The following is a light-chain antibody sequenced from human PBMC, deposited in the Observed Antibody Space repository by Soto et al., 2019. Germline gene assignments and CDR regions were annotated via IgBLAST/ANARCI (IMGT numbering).Light chain of an antibody. CDR1: QTLSPN. Sequence: DIVLTQSPGTLSLSPGERATLSCRASQTLSPNYLAWCQQKPGHPPRLLIYGSSKRATGIPDRFSGSGSGTEFTLTISSLQSEDFAVYYCQQYNNWPPITFGQGTRLEIK. CDR3: QQYNNWPPIT. V-gene: IGKV3D-15*01. J-gene: IGKJ5*01. CDR2: GSS.